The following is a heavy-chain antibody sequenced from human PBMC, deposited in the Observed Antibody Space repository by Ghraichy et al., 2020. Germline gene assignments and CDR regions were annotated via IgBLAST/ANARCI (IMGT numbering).Heavy chain of an antibody. CDR3: ARNLYGITASYYYYGMDV. D-gene: IGHD1-20*01. CDR1: GFTFSSYS. J-gene: IGHJ6*02. Sequence: GGSLRLSCAASGFTFSSYSMNWVRQAPGKGLEWVSSISSSSSSIYYADSLKGRFTISRDNAKNSLYLQMNSLRAEDTDLYYCARNLYGITASYYYYGMDVWGQGTTVTVSS. CDR2: ISSSSSSI. V-gene: IGHV3-21*01.